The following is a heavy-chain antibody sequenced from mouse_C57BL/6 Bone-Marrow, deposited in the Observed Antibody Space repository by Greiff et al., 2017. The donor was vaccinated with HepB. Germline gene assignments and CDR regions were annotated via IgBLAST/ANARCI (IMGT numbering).Heavy chain of an antibody. V-gene: IGHV6-3*01. Sequence: EVKLMESGGGLVQPGGSMKLSCVASGFTFSNYWMNWVRQSPEKGLEWVAQIRLKSDNYATHYAESVKGRFTISRDDSKSSVYLQMNNLRAEDTGIYYCTGGVTTVVGMDYWGQGTSVTVSS. J-gene: IGHJ4*01. CDR1: GFTFSNYW. CDR3: TGGVTTVVGMDY. D-gene: IGHD1-1*01. CDR2: IRLKSDNYAT.